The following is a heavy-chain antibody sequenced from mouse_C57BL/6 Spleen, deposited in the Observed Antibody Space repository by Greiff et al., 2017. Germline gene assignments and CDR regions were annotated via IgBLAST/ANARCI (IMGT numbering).Heavy chain of an antibody. V-gene: IGHV1-54*01. Sequence: QVQLQQSGAELVRPGTSVKVSCKASGYAFTNYLIEWVKQRPGQGLEWIGVINPGSGGTNYNEKVKGKATLTADKSSSTAYMQLSSLTSEDSAVYFCARGAAQALYAMDYWGQGTSVTVSS. D-gene: IGHD3-2*02. J-gene: IGHJ4*01. CDR3: ARGAAQALYAMDY. CDR2: INPGSGGT. CDR1: GYAFTNYL.